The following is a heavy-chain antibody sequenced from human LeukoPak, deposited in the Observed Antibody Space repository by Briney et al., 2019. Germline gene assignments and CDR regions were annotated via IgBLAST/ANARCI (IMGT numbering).Heavy chain of an antibody. CDR3: VRGRGVSSYDAMDV. CDR2: ISTNGDTT. CDR1: GFTFTAHA. V-gene: IGHV3-64*02. Sequence: GGSLRLSCAASGFTFTAHAMHWVRQAPGKGLEYVSAISTNGDTTYYADSVKGRFTISRDNSKNTLYLQMGSLRAEDMAVYYCVRGRGVSSYDAMDVWGRGTTVTVSS. D-gene: IGHD2-15*01. J-gene: IGHJ6*02.